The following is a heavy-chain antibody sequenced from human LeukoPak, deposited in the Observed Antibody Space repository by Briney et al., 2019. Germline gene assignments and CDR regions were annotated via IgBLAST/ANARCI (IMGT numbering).Heavy chain of an antibody. Sequence: PGGSLRLSCAASGFTFSSYSMNWDRQAPGKGLEWVSSISSSSSFIYYADSVKGRFTISRDNAKNSLYLQMNSLRAEDTAVYYCARGLVGATIGDYWGQGTLVTVSS. CDR3: ARGLVGATIGDY. J-gene: IGHJ4*02. CDR2: ISSSSSFI. V-gene: IGHV3-21*01. D-gene: IGHD1-26*01. CDR1: GFTFSSYS.